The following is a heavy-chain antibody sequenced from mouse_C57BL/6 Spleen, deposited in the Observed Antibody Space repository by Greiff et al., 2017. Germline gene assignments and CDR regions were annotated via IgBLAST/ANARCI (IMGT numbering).Heavy chain of an antibody. CDR3: TRDGYPAWFAY. V-gene: IGHV14-1*01. CDR1: GFNIKDYY. J-gene: IGHJ3*01. Sequence: EVKLMESGAELVRPGASVKLSCTASGFNIKDYYMHWVKQRPEQGLEWIGRIDPEDGDTEYAPKFQGKATMTADTSSNTAYLQLSSLTSEDTAVYYCTRDGYPAWFAYWGQGTLVTVSA. CDR2: IDPEDGDT. D-gene: IGHD2-3*01.